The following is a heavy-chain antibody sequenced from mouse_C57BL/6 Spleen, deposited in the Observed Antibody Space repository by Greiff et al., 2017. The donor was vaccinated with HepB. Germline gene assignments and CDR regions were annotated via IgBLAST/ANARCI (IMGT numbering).Heavy chain of an antibody. J-gene: IGHJ3*01. CDR3: ASYYGSSYSLAY. CDR1: GYTFTSYW. D-gene: IGHD1-1*01. CDR2: INPSSGYT. V-gene: IGHV1-7*01. Sequence: QVHVKQSGAELAKPGASVKLSCKASGYTFTSYWMHWVKQRPGQGLEWIGYINPSSGYTKYNQKFKDKATLTADKSSSTAYMQLSSLTYEDSAVYYCASYYGSSYSLAYWGQGTLVTVSA.